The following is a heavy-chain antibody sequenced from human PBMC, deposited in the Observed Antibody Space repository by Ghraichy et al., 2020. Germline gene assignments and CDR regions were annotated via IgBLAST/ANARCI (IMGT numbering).Heavy chain of an antibody. J-gene: IGHJ4*02. D-gene: IGHD3-22*01. CDR3: AKWLKGGYVVDY. Sequence: GGSLRLSCAASGFTFGSYAMTWVRQAPGKGLEWVSAASATGGATYYADSVKGRFTISRDNSKNTLYLQMNSLRAEDTALYYCAKWLKGGYVVDYWGPGTLVTVSS. CDR1: GFTFGSYA. CDR2: ASATGGAT. V-gene: IGHV3-23*01.